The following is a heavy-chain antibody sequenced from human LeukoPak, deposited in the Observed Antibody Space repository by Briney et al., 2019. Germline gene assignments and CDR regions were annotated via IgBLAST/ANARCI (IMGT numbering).Heavy chain of an antibody. J-gene: IGHJ6*02. V-gene: IGHV4-59*01. CDR2: IYYNGNT. CDR1: GGSISSYY. D-gene: IGHD1-26*01. CDR3: ARGRSNYYGMDV. Sequence: ASETLSLTCTVSGGSISSYYWSWIRRPPGKGLEWIGYIYYNGNTNYSPSLKSRVTMSVDTSKNLFSLKVSSVTAAGTAVYYCARGRSNYYGMDVWGQGTTVTVSS.